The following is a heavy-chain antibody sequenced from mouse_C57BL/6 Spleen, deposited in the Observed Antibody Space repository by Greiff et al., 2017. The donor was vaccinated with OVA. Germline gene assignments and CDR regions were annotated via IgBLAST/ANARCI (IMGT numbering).Heavy chain of an antibody. V-gene: IGHV3-6*01. CDR1: GYSITSGYY. Sequence: VQLQESGPGLVKPSQSLSLTCSVTGYSITSGYYWNWIRQFPGNKLEWMGYISYDGSNNYNPSLKNRISITRDTSKNQFFLKLNSVTTEDTATYYCARDDYDGDGWFAYWGQGTLVTVSA. CDR2: ISYDGSN. CDR3: ARDDYDGDGWFAY. D-gene: IGHD2-4*01. J-gene: IGHJ3*01.